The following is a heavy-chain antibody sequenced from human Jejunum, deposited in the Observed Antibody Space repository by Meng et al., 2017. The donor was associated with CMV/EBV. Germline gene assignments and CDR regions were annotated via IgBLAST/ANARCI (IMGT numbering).Heavy chain of an antibody. CDR2: INPNSGGT. J-gene: IGHJ4*02. Sequence: VRLVQSGDEVKMAGASVKVACKASGYTFTGYYMHWVRQAPGKGLEWMGWINPNSGGTNYAQKFQGWVTMTRDTSISTAYMELSRLRSDDTAVYYCARDWEGSWAVFDYWGQGTLVTVSS. D-gene: IGHD6-13*01. V-gene: IGHV1-2*04. CDR3: ARDWEGSWAVFDY. CDR1: GYTFTGYY.